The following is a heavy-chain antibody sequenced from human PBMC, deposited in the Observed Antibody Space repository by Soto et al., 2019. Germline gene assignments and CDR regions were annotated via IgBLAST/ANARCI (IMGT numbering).Heavy chain of an antibody. V-gene: IGHV3-33*01. Sequence: QVQLVESGGGVVQPGRSLRLSCAASGFTFNSFGMHWVRQAPGKGLEWVAVIWSDGSNKYFADSVKGRFTISRDNSKSNLYLQMNSLRDEDTSLYYCASPRAVGALDDYDIWGQGTMVTVSS. CDR2: IWSDGSNK. J-gene: IGHJ3*02. CDR1: GFTFNSFG. CDR3: ASPRAVGALDDYDI. D-gene: IGHD1-26*01.